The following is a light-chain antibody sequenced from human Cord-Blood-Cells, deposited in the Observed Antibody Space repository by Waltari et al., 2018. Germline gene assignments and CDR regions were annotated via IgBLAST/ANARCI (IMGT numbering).Light chain of an antibody. CDR3: QQSYSTPRGYT. J-gene: IGKJ2*01. V-gene: IGKV1-39*01. Sequence: DIQMTQSPSSLSASVGDRVTITCRASQSISSYLNWYQQKPGKAPKLLIYAASSLQSGVPSLFSGSGSGTDFTLTISSLQPEDFATYYCQQSYSTPRGYTFGQGTKLEIK. CDR2: AAS. CDR1: QSISSY.